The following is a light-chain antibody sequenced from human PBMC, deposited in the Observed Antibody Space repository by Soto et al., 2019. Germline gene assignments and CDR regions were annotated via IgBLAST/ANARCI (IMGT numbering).Light chain of an antibody. Sequence: EIVWTQYPGTLSLSPVERATLSCRASQSVSSRYLAWYQQKPGQAPRLLIYGASSRATGIPDRFSGSGSGTDFTLTISRLEPEDFAVYYCQQYCSSPPTFTFGPGTKVDIK. CDR1: QSVSSRY. CDR3: QQYCSSPPTFT. V-gene: IGKV3-20*01. J-gene: IGKJ3*01. CDR2: GAS.